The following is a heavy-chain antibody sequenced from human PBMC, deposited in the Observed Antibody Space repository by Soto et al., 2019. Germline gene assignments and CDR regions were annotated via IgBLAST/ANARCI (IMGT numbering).Heavy chain of an antibody. J-gene: IGHJ5*02. Sequence: PAETLSLTCTVSGGSISSSSYYWGWIRHPPGKGLEWIGSIYYSGSTYYNPSLKSRVTISVDTSKNQFSLKLSSVTAADTAVYYCARHYYDSSGYYYDWFDPWGQGTLVTVSS. CDR1: GGSISSSSYY. D-gene: IGHD3-22*01. V-gene: IGHV4-39*01. CDR3: ARHYYDSSGYYYDWFDP. CDR2: IYYSGST.